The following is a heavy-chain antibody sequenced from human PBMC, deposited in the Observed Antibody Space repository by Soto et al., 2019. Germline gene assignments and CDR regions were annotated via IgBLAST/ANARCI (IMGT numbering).Heavy chain of an antibody. Sequence: QVQLVQSGAEVKKPGASVKVSCKASGYTFTSYGISWVRQAPGQGLEWMGWISAYIGNTNYAQKLQGRVTMTTDTSTSTAYLELRSLRADDTAVYYCARGAPPRYGSGSKKTEDYWGQGTLFTVSS. CDR1: GYTFTSYG. D-gene: IGHD3-10*01. CDR3: ARGAPPRYGSGSKKTEDY. V-gene: IGHV1-18*01. CDR2: ISAYIGNT. J-gene: IGHJ4*02.